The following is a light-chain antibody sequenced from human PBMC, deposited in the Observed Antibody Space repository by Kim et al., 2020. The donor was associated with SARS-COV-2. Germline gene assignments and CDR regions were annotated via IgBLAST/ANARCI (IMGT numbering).Light chain of an antibody. V-gene: IGLV3-21*01. Sequence: SYELTQPPSVSVAPGKTASITCGGKNFGGKSVHWYQQKPGQAPVLVIYYDSDRPSGIPERFSGSNSGNTATLTVSRGEAGDEADYYCQVCESDSDHRVFGGGTQLTVL. J-gene: IGLJ3*02. CDR3: QVCESDSDHRV. CDR1: NFGGKS. CDR2: YDS.